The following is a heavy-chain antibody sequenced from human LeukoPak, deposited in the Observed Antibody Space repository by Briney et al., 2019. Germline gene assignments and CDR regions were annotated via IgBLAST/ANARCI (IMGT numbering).Heavy chain of an antibody. CDR1: GFTFNSYA. CDR2: ISGNGGST. J-gene: IGHJ6*03. V-gene: IGHV3-23*01. CDR3: AKDLRVIVVTYYMNV. Sequence: GGSLRLSCAASGFTFNSYAMTWVRQAPGKGLEWVSSISGNGGSTYYTDSVKGRFTISRDNSKNTLYLQMNSLRAEDTAAYYCAKDLRVIVVTYYMNVWGKGTTVTVSS. D-gene: IGHD2-2*01.